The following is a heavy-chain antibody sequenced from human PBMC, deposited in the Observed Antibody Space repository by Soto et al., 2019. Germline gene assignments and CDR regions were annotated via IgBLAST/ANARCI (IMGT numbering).Heavy chain of an antibody. CDR3: ARGRWCTNGVCRYYYYYYMDV. D-gene: IGHD2-8*01. CDR1: GGSISSGGYY. V-gene: IGHV4-31*03. Sequence: PSETLSLTCTVSGGSISSGGYYWSWIRQHPGKGLEWIAYIYYSGTTYYNPSLKSRVTISVDTSKNQFSLKLSSVTAADTAVYYCARGRWCTNGVCRYYYYYYMDVWGKGTTVTVSS. J-gene: IGHJ6*03. CDR2: IYYSGTT.